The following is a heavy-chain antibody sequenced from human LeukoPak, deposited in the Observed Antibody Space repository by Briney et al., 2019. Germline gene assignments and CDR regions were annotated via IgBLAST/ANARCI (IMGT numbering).Heavy chain of an antibody. CDR2: FDPEDGET. J-gene: IGHJ4*02. CDR1: GYTLTELS. V-gene: IGHV1-24*01. Sequence: ASVKVSCKVSGYTLTELSMHWVRQAPGKGLEWMGGFDPEDGETIYAQKFQGRVTMTRDTSTSTVYMELSSLRSEDTAVYYCATLPNTEPGTEYTSAVAGDYWGQGTLVTVSS. D-gene: IGHD6-19*01. CDR3: ATLPNTEPGTEYTSAVAGDY.